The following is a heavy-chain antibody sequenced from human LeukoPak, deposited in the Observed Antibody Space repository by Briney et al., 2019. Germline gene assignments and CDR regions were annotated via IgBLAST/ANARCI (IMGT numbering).Heavy chain of an antibody. D-gene: IGHD6-13*01. CDR1: GFTFSSYA. V-gene: IGHV3-23*01. J-gene: IGHJ6*02. Sequence: GGSLRLSCAASGFTFSSYAMSWVRQAPGKGLEWVSAISGSGGSTYYADSVKGRFTISGDNSKNTLYLQMNSLRAEDTAVYYCARDFTGYSTIYYYYGMDVWGQGTTVTVSS. CDR2: ISGSGGST. CDR3: ARDFTGYSTIYYYYGMDV.